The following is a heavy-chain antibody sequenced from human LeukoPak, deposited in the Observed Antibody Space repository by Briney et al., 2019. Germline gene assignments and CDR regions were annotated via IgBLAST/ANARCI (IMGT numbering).Heavy chain of an antibody. CDR1: GFTFSSYW. Sequence: GGSLRLSCAASGFTFSSYWMSWVRQAPGKGLEWVANIKEDGGEKYYVDSVKGRFTISRDNANNSLYLQMSSLRADDSAVYYCARDAWNSFWSGGWLDPWGQGTLVTVSS. D-gene: IGHD3-3*01. V-gene: IGHV3-7*01. J-gene: IGHJ5*02. CDR3: ARDAWNSFWSGGWLDP. CDR2: IKEDGGEK.